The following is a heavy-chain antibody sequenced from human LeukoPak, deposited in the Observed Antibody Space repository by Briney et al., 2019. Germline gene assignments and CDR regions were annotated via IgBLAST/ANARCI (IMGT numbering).Heavy chain of an antibody. J-gene: IGHJ4*02. V-gene: IGHV4-59*01. CDR3: ARAWSDGTGYFIDF. Sequence: SETLSLTCSVSGVSISSYYWSWVRQPPGKGLEWIGYMYSSGRNDYNSSLKSRVTIALDTSQNQFSLKLRPVTAADTAVYYCARAWSDGTGYFIDFWGQGILVAVSS. CDR1: GVSISSYY. CDR2: MYSSGRN. D-gene: IGHD3-22*01.